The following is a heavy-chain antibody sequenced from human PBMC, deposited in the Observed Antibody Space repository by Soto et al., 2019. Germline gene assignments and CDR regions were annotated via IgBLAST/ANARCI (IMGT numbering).Heavy chain of an antibody. V-gene: IGHV4-34*01. CDR1: GGSFSGYY. CDR3: ARGPKGAVGGTWYYYAMDV. D-gene: IGHD1-26*01. Sequence: KPSETLSLTCAVYGGSFSGYYWSWIRQPPGKGLEWIGEINHSGSTNYNPSLKSRVTISVHTSKNQFSLKLNSVTAADTAVYSCARGPKGAVGGTWYYYAMDVWGQGTTVTVSS. CDR2: INHSGST. J-gene: IGHJ6*02.